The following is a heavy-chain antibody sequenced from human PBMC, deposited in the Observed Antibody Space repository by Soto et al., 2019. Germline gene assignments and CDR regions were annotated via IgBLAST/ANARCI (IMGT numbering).Heavy chain of an antibody. CDR1: GGTFSSYT. Sequence: SVKVSCKASGGTFSSYTISWVRQAPGQGLEWMGRIIPILGIANYAQKFQGRVTITADKSTSTAYMELSSLRSEDTAVYYCARAKNGRIFDYWGQGTLVTVSS. D-gene: IGHD1-1*01. J-gene: IGHJ4*02. V-gene: IGHV1-69*02. CDR3: ARAKNGRIFDY. CDR2: IIPILGIA.